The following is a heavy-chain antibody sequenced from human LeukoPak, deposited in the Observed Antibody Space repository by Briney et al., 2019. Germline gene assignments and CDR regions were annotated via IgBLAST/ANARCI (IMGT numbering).Heavy chain of an antibody. Sequence: SVKVSCKASGGTFSSHAISWVRQAPGQGLEWMGGIIPIFGTANYAQKFQGRVTITADKSTSTAYMELSSLRSEDTAVYYCAREGNSSGWTDYWGQGTLVTVSS. J-gene: IGHJ4*02. CDR2: IIPIFGTA. CDR3: AREGNSSGWTDY. D-gene: IGHD6-19*01. CDR1: GGTFSSHA. V-gene: IGHV1-69*06.